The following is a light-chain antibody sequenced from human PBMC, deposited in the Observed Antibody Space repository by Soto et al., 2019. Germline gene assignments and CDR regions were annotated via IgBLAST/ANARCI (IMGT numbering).Light chain of an antibody. CDR2: NND. CDR1: RSNIGYNY. CDR3: GTWDSSLDTFV. Sequence: QSVLTQPPSVSAAPGQKVTISCSGTRSNIGYNYVSWYQQFPDAAPQLFIYNNDKRPSGIPDRFSGSKSGTSATLRISGLQTGDEAEYYCGTWDSSLDTFVFGTGTKVTV. J-gene: IGLJ1*01. V-gene: IGLV1-51*01.